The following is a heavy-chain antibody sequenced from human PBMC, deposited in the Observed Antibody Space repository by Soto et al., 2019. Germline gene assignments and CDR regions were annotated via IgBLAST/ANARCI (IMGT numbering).Heavy chain of an antibody. V-gene: IGHV3-21*01. CDR2: ISSSSSYI. D-gene: IGHD3-22*01. CDR3: ARNHEYYYDSSGYPTYYYYGMDV. Sequence: LRLSCAASGFTFSSYSMNWVRQAPGKGLEWVSSISSSSSYIYYADSVKGRFTISRDNAKNSLYLQMNSLRAEDTAVYYCARNHEYYYDSSGYPTYYYYGMDVWGQGTTVTVSS. J-gene: IGHJ6*02. CDR1: GFTFSSYS.